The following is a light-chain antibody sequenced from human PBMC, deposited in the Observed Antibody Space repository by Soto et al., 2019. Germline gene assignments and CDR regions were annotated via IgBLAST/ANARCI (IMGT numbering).Light chain of an antibody. J-gene: IGLJ1*01. Sequence: QSAPTQPAPLSGAPWQSITLSFTGTSSEVGSYNLVSWYQQHPGKAPKLMIYEVSKRPSGVSNRFSGSKSGNTASLTISGLQAEDEADYYCCSYAGSSTFYVFGTGTQLTVL. CDR2: EVS. V-gene: IGLV2-23*02. CDR3: CSYAGSSTFYV. CDR1: SSEVGSYNL.